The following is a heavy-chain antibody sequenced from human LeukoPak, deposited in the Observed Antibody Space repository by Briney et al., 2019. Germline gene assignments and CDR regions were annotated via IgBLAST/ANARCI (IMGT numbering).Heavy chain of an antibody. Sequence: GGSLRLPCAASGFTVSSNSMSWVRQAPGKGLEWVSIIYSGGSTYNADSVKGRFTTSRDNSKNTLYLQMSSLRGEDTAVYYCVKGLRGYSYGSFDHWGQGTLVTVSS. CDR2: IYSGGST. V-gene: IGHV3-66*01. CDR1: GFTVSSNS. CDR3: VKGLRGYSYGSFDH. J-gene: IGHJ4*02. D-gene: IGHD5-18*01.